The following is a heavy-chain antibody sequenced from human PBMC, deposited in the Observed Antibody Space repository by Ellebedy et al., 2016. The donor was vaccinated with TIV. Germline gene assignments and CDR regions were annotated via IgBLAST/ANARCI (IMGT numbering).Heavy chain of an antibody. Sequence: GESLKISCAASGFTFDDYAMHWVRHAPGKGLECVSLISGNGGRTYYADSVKGRFTISRDNSQNSLHLQMNSLRTEDTAFFYCVKEQGKDPRGRGTYWLAYFDYWGQGILVTVSS. V-gene: IGHV3-43*02. D-gene: IGHD3-10*01. CDR3: VKEQGKDPRGRGTYWLAYFDY. CDR1: GFTFDDYA. CDR2: ISGNGGRT. J-gene: IGHJ4*02.